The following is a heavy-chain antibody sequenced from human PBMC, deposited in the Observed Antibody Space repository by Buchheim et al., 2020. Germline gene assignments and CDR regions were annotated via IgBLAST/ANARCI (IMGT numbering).Heavy chain of an antibody. J-gene: IGHJ6*02. Sequence: EVQLVESGGGLVQPGGSLRLSCAASGFTFSTYSMNWVRQAPGKGLEWVSYISSSGGMISYADSVKGRFTISRDNAKNSLYLQMNSLRAEDTAVYYCAREDYYYYGMDVWGQGTT. CDR2: ISSSGGMI. V-gene: IGHV3-48*01. CDR3: AREDYYYYGMDV. CDR1: GFTFSTYS.